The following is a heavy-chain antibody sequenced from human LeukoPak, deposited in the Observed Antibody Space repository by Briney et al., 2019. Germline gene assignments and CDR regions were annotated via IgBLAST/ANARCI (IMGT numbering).Heavy chain of an antibody. V-gene: IGHV4-4*07. CDR2: IYTSRST. D-gene: IGHD3-22*01. CDR1: GGSIRSYF. J-gene: IGHJ5*02. CDR3: ARGSTYYDDSSGYLNWFDP. Sequence: PSETLSLTCTVSGGSIRSYFWRWIRQPAGKGLEWIGRIYTSRSTNYNPSLKSRVTMSVHTSKNQFSLKLSSVTAADTAVYYCARGSTYYDDSSGYLNWFDPWGQGTLVTVSS.